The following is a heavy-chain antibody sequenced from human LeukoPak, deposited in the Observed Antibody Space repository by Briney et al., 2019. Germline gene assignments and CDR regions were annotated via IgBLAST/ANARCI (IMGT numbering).Heavy chain of an antibody. CDR2: ISGSGGST. J-gene: IGHJ6*02. Sequence: GGSLRLSCAASGFTFSDHYMDWGRQAPGKGLDSVSAISGSGGSTYYADSVKGRFTISRDNSKNTLYLQLNSLRAEDTAVYYCAKVGASFYYGMDVWGQGTTVTVSS. V-gene: IGHV3-23*01. CDR1: GFTFSDHY. D-gene: IGHD1-1*01. CDR3: AKVGASFYYGMDV.